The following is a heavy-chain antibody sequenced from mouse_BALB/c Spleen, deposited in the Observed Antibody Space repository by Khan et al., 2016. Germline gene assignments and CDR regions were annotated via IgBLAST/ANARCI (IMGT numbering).Heavy chain of an antibody. CDR2: IFPGSINT. CDR1: GYSFTSYY. D-gene: IGHD1-1*01. Sequence: QVQLKESGPELVKPGASVKISCKASGYSFTSYYIHWVKQRPGQGLEWIGGIFPGSINTKYNEKFKGKATLTADTSSSTAYMQLSSLTSEDSAVXFCARSYYYGSPYYFDNWGQGTTLTVSS. CDR3: ARSYYYGSPYYFDN. J-gene: IGHJ2*01. V-gene: IGHV1-66*01.